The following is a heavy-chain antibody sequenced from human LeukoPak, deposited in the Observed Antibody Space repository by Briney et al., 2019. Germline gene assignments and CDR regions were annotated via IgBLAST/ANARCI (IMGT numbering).Heavy chain of an antibody. D-gene: IGHD4-23*01. CDR2: ISAYNGNT. V-gene: IGHV1-18*01. Sequence: ASVKVSCKASGYTFTSYGISWVRQAPGQGLEWMGWISAYNGNTNYAQKLQGRVTMTRDMSTSTDYMELSSLRSEDTAVYYCARDNSVEDTAWWFDPWGQGTWSPSP. CDR1: GYTFTSYG. CDR3: ARDNSVEDTAWWFDP. J-gene: IGHJ5*02.